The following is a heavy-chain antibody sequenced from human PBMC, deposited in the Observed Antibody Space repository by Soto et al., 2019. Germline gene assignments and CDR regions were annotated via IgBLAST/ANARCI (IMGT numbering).Heavy chain of an antibody. Sequence: QVQLVQSGAEVKKPGSSVKVSCKASGGTFSSYTISWVRQAPGQGLEWMGRIIPILGIANYAQKFQGRVTITADKSTSTAYMELSSLRSEDTAVYHCARDYGDYYFDYWGQGTLVTVSS. CDR2: IIPILGIA. J-gene: IGHJ4*02. CDR3: ARDYGDYYFDY. V-gene: IGHV1-69*08. CDR1: GGTFSSYT. D-gene: IGHD4-17*01.